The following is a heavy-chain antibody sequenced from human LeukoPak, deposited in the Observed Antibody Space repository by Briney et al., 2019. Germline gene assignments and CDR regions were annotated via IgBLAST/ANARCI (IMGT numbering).Heavy chain of an antibody. CDR2: IGTAGDT. J-gene: IGHJ6*03. Sequence: GGSLRLSRAASGFTFSSYDMHWVRQATGKGLEWVSAIGTAGDTYYPGSVKGRFTISRENAKNSLYLQMNSLRAGDTAVYYCAREGRQQRAYCMDVWGKGTTVTVSS. V-gene: IGHV3-13*01. D-gene: IGHD6-13*01. CDR1: GFTFSSYD. CDR3: AREGRQQRAYCMDV.